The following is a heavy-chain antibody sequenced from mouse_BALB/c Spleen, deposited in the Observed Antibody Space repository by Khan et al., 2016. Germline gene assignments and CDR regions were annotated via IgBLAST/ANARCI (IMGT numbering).Heavy chain of an antibody. V-gene: IGHV3-1*02. CDR2: MHSSGST. CDR1: GYSITSGYS. Sequence: EVQLQESGPDLVKPSQSLSLTCTVTGYSITSGYSWHWIRQFPGNILEWMGYMHSSGSTNYSPSLNSRISIHRDSSNNQFFLLLSSVTTDNTAAYYCARNSYYTIDYWGQGASVTVSS. CDR3: ARNSYYTIDY. J-gene: IGHJ4*01.